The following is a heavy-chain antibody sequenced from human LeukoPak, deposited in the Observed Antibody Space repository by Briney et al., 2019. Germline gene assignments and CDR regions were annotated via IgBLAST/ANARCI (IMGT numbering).Heavy chain of an antibody. J-gene: IGHJ3*02. Sequence: PSQTLSLTCTVSGGSISSGGYYWSWIRQHPGKGLEWIGYINYSGSTYYNPSLKSRVTISVDTSKNQFSLKLRFVTAADTAVYYCARRGSSGRPTFDIWGQGTMVTVSS. V-gene: IGHV4-31*03. D-gene: IGHD3-16*01. CDR1: GGSISSGGYY. CDR2: INYSGST. CDR3: ARRGSSGRPTFDI.